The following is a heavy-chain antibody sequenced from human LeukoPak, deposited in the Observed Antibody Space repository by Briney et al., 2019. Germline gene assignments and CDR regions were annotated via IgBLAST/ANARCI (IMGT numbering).Heavy chain of an antibody. D-gene: IGHD3-22*01. Sequence: PSLTLSLTCTVSGGSISSGYYYWSWIRQPPGKGLEWIGGINHSGSTNYNPSLKSRVTISVDTSKNQFSLKLSSVTAADTAVYYCARGPHTGVNYYDSSGYYYWGQGTLVTVSS. J-gene: IGHJ4*02. CDR2: INHSGST. CDR1: GGSISSGYYY. CDR3: ARGPHTGVNYYDSSGYYY. V-gene: IGHV4-39*07.